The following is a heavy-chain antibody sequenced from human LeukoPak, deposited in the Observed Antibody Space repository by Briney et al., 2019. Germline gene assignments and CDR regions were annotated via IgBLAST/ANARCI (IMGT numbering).Heavy chain of an antibody. CDR2: ISYDGSNK. D-gene: IGHD2-15*01. Sequence: PGGSLRLSCAASGFTFSSYAMHWVRQAPGKGLEWVAVISYDGSNKYYADSVKGRFTISRDNSKNTLYLQMNSLRSEDTAVYYCASDSAWNLHGGYLDHWGQGTLVTVSS. V-gene: IGHV3-30*04. J-gene: IGHJ4*02. CDR1: GFTFSSYA. CDR3: ASDSAWNLHGGYLDH.